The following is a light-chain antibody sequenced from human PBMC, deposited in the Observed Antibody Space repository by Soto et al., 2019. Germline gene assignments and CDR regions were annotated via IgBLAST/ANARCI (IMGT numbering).Light chain of an antibody. CDR3: QQYNTWPT. Sequence: EIVMTQSPATLSVSPGERATLSCRASQSVSSNLAWYQQKPGQAPRFLIYGASTRATGIPARFSGSGSGTEFTLTISSLQSEDFAVYSCQQYNTWPTFGQGTKVEIK. J-gene: IGKJ1*01. V-gene: IGKV3-15*01. CDR1: QSVSSN. CDR2: GAS.